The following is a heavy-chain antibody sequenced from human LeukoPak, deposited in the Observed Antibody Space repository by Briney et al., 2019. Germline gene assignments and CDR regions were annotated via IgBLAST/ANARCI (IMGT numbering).Heavy chain of an antibody. D-gene: IGHD1-26*01. CDR3: ARAERGSYSFDY. J-gene: IGHJ4*02. CDR1: GFIFSNYG. CDR2: ITSGGLT. Sequence: PGGTLRLSCAASGFIFSNYGMNWVRQAPGKGLEWVSGITSGGLTFYASSVKGRFTISRDNSKNTLYLQMNSLRAEDTAVYYCARAERGSYSFDYWGQGTLVTVSS. V-gene: IGHV3-23*01.